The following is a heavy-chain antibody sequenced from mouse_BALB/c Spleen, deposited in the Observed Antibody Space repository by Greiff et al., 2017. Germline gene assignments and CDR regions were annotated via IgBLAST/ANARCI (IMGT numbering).Heavy chain of an antibody. CDR3: AKLHWYFDV. V-gene: IGHV5-12-2*01. CDR1: GFTFSSYT. Sequence: EVKVVESGGGLVQPGGSLKLSCAASGFTFSSYTMSWVRQTPEQGLEWVAYISNGGGSTYYPDTVKGRFTISRDNAKNTLYLQMSRLKSEDTAMYYCAKLHWYFDVWGAGTTVTVSS. CDR2: ISNGGGST. J-gene: IGHJ1*01.